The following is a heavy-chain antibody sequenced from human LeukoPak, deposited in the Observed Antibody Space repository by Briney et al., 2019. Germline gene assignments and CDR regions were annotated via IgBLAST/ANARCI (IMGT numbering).Heavy chain of an antibody. J-gene: IGHJ4*02. CDR3: ARGALGMKYDRGYFAS. CDR2: ISSSSSYI. V-gene: IGHV3-21*01. Sequence: GGSLRLSCAASGFTFSSYSMNWVRQAPGKGLEWVSSISSSSSYIYYADSVKGRFTISRDNAKNSLYLQMNSLRAEDTAVYYCARGALGMKYDRGYFASWGQGALVTVSS. CDR1: GFTFSSYS. D-gene: IGHD1-1*01.